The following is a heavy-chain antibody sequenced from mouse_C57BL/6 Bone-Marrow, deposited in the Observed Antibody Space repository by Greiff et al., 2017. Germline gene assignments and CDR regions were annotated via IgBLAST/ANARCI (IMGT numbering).Heavy chain of an antibody. CDR3: ARLGGYYGWFAY. J-gene: IGHJ3*01. CDR2: ISNLAYSI. Sequence: EVKLMESGGGLVQPGGSLKLSCAASGFTFSDYGMAWVRQAPRKGPEWVAFISNLAYSIYYADTVTGRFTISRENAKNTLYLEMSSLRSEDTAMYYCARLGGYYGWFAYWGQGTLVTVSA. D-gene: IGHD2-3*01. V-gene: IGHV5-15*01. CDR1: GFTFSDYG.